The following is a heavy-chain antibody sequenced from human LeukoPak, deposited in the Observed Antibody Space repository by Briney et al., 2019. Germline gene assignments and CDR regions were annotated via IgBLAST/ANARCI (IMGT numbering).Heavy chain of an antibody. CDR3: ARAPRITMVRGVTCWFDP. J-gene: IGHJ5*02. CDR1: GYTFTGYY. CDR2: INPNSGGT. D-gene: IGHD3-10*01. V-gene: IGHV1-2*02. Sequence: ASVKVSCKASGYTFTGYYMHWVRQAPGQGLEWMGWINPNSGGTNYAQKFQGRVTMTRDTSISTAYMELSRLRSDDTAVYYCARAPRITMVRGVTCWFDPWGQGTLVTVSS.